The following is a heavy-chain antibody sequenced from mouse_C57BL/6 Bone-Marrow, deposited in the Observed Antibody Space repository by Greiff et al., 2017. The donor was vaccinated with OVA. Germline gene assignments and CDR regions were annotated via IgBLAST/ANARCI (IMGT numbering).Heavy chain of an antibody. D-gene: IGHD6-1*01. Sequence: QVQLQQSGAELVKPGASVKMSCKASGYTFTNYPIEWMKQNHGKSIEWIGYFHPYNDDTKYNEKLKGKSTLTVEKSSSTVFLELSRLTSDDSAVYYCASREGAALLAYWGQGTLVTVSA. CDR2: FHPYNDDT. V-gene: IGHV1-47*01. CDR3: ASREGAALLAY. CDR1: GYTFTNYP. J-gene: IGHJ3*01.